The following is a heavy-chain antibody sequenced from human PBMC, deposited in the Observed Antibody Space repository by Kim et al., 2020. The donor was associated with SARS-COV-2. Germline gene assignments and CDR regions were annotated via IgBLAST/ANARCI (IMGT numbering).Heavy chain of an antibody. Sequence: DSVKGRFTISRDNAKNSLYLQMNSLRAEDTAVYYCASQYYYDSSGYSFDLWGRGTLVTVSS. D-gene: IGHD3-22*01. J-gene: IGHJ2*01. CDR3: ASQYYYDSSGYSFDL. V-gene: IGHV3-21*01.